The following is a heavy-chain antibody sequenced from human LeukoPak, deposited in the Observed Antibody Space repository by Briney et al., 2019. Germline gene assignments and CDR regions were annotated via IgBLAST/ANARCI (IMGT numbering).Heavy chain of an antibody. D-gene: IGHD2-15*01. CDR1: GFTFSSYA. J-gene: IGHJ6*03. Sequence: GGSLRLSCAASGFTFSSYAMSWVRQAPGKGLEWVSAISGSGGSTYYADSVKGRFTISRDNSKNTLYLQMNSLRAEDTAVYYCARGVSDKHAYYYYYMDVWGKGTTVTVSS. CDR2: ISGSGGST. CDR3: ARGVSDKHAYYYYYMDV. V-gene: IGHV3-23*01.